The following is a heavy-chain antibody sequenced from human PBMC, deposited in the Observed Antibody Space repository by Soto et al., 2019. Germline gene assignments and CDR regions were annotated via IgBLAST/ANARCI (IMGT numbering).Heavy chain of an antibody. CDR1: GGSISSYY. D-gene: IGHD2-15*01. V-gene: IGHV4-59*08. Sequence: SETLSLTCTVSGGSISSYYWSWIRQPPGKGLEWIGYIYYSGSTNYNPSLKSRVTISVDTSKNQFSLKLSSVTAADTAVYYCARHPGGWWTDYWGQGTLVTVSS. CDR3: ARHPGGWWTDY. CDR2: IYYSGST. J-gene: IGHJ4*02.